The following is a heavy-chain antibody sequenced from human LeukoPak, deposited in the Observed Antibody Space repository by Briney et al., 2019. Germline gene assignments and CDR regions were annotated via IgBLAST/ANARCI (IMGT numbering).Heavy chain of an antibody. D-gene: IGHD5-12*01. CDR2: IYYSGST. V-gene: IGHV4-31*03. CDR1: GGSISSGGYY. J-gene: IGHJ4*02. Sequence: PSETLSLTCTVSGGSISSGGYYWSWIRQHPGKGLEWIGYIYYSGSTYYNPSLKCRVTISVDTSKNQFSLKLSSVTAADTAVYYCARAPEWLRFGLDYWGQGTLVTVSS. CDR3: ARAPEWLRFGLDY.